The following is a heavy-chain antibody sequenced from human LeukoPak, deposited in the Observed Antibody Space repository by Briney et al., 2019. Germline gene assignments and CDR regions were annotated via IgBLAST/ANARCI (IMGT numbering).Heavy chain of an antibody. CDR1: GGSISSYF. J-gene: IGHJ4*02. CDR2: FYYSGST. V-gene: IGHV4-59*01. D-gene: IGHD5-18*01. Sequence: PSETLSLTCTVSGGSISSYFWSWIRQPPGKGLEWIGYFYYSGSTNYNPSLKSRVTISVDTSKNQFSLKLSSVTAADTAVYYCARGNGYTSGFDDWGQGTLVTVSS. CDR3: ARGNGYTSGFDD.